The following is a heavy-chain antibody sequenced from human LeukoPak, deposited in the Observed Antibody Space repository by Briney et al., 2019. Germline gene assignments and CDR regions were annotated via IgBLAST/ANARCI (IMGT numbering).Heavy chain of an antibody. CDR3: ARDLSTYYYDSSGPFDY. Sequence: GGSLGLSCAASGFTFSSETMNWVRQAPGKGLEWVSSISSDSAWIYYADSVKGRFTISRDNPKNSLYLQMNYLRAEDTVVYYCARDLSTYYYDSSGPFDYWGQGTLVTVSS. J-gene: IGHJ4*02. CDR2: ISSDSAWI. CDR1: GFTFSSET. D-gene: IGHD3-22*01. V-gene: IGHV3-21*04.